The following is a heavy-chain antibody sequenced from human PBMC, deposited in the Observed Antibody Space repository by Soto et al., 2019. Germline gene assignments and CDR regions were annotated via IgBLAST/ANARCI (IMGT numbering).Heavy chain of an antibody. V-gene: IGHV4-39*07. D-gene: IGHD3-22*01. CDR3: ARGAPDYYDSSGYYSYDAFDI. CDR2: IFYSGST. CDR1: GGSISSSSYY. Sequence: SETLSLTCTVSGGSISSSSYYWGWIRQPPGKGLEWIGSIFYSGSTYYNPSLKSRVTISVDTSKNQFSLKLTSVTAADTAVYYCARGAPDYYDSSGYYSYDAFDIWGQGTMVTVSS. J-gene: IGHJ3*02.